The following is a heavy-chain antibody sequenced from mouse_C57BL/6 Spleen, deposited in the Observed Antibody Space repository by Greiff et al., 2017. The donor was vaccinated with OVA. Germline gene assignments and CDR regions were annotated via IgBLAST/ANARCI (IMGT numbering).Heavy chain of an antibody. CDR2: INPGSGGT. CDR1: GYAFTNYL. J-gene: IGHJ3*01. V-gene: IGHV1-54*01. D-gene: IGHD1-1*01. CDR3: ARDYGSSLGFAY. Sequence: QVQLQQSGAELVRPGTSVKVSCKASGYAFTNYLIEWVKQRPGQGLEWIGVINPGSGGTNYNEKFKGKATLTADKSSSTAYMQLSSLASEDSAVYFCARDYGSSLGFAYWGQGTLVTVSA.